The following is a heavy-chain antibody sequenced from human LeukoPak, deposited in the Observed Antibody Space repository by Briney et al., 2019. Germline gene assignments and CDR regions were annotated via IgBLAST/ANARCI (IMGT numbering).Heavy chain of an antibody. J-gene: IGHJ4*02. Sequence: QPGRSLRLSCAASGFTFRSYAMHWVRQAPGKGLEWVAVISYDGSNKYYADSVKDRITISRDNSKNTLYLQMNSLRAEDTAVYYCAKVGVSGWYPFDYWGQGTLVTVSS. CDR2: ISYDGSNK. CDR3: AKVGVSGWYPFDY. D-gene: IGHD6-19*01. V-gene: IGHV3-30*04. CDR1: GFTFRSYA.